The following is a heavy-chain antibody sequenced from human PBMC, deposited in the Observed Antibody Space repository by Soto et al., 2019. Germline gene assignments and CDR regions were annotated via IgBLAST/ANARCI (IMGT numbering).Heavy chain of an antibody. J-gene: IGHJ5*02. Sequence: QITLKESGPTLVKPTPTLTLTCTFSGFSLSTSGVGVGWIRQPPGKALEWHALIYLDDDKRYSPSLKSTLTITKDTSKNQVVLTLTDMDPVDTPTYYCAHSIQGVTTPHWFQPLGQGTLVTVSS. D-gene: IGHD3-10*01. CDR1: GFSLSTSGVG. CDR2: IYLDDDK. CDR3: AHSIQGVTTPHWFQP. V-gene: IGHV2-5*02.